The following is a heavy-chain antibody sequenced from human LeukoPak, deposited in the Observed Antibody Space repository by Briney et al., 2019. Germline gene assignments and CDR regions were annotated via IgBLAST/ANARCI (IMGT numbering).Heavy chain of an antibody. V-gene: IGHV1-18*01. CDR2: VSAYNGDT. D-gene: IGHD3-22*01. Sequence: ASVKVSRMASGYTLASYGITWVRQAPGQGLEWMGWVSAYNGDTNYAPKLQGRITMTTDTYTTTAYMELRSLRYDDTAVYYCARDRMYSYDSSGYYSPGYWYFDLWGRGTLVTVSS. CDR1: GYTLASYG. J-gene: IGHJ2*01. CDR3: ARDRMYSYDSSGYYSPGYWYFDL.